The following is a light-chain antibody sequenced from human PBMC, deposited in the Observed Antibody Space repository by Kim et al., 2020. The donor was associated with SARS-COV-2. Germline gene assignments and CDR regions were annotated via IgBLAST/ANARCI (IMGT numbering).Light chain of an antibody. CDR2: GAS. V-gene: IGKV3-15*01. J-gene: IGKJ4*01. CDR1: QSVSSN. CDR3: QQYNNWLVT. Sequence: SPGERDTLSCRASQSVSSNLAWYQQTPGQGPRLLIYGASTRATGIPARFSGSGSGTEFTLTISSLQSEDFAVYYCQQYNNWLVTFGGGTKVDIK.